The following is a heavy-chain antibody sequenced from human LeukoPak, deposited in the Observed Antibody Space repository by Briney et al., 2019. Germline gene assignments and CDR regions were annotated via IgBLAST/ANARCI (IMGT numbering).Heavy chain of an antibody. Sequence: PSETLCLTCAVYGGSFSGYYWSWIRQPPGRGLEWIGEINHSGSTNYNPSLKSRVTISVDTSKNQFSLKLSSVTAADTAVYYCARGRRIAAAARKRGYYYYMDVWGKGTTVTVSS. J-gene: IGHJ6*03. CDR2: INHSGST. CDR3: ARGRRIAAAARKRGYYYYMDV. CDR1: GGSFSGYY. D-gene: IGHD6-13*01. V-gene: IGHV4-34*01.